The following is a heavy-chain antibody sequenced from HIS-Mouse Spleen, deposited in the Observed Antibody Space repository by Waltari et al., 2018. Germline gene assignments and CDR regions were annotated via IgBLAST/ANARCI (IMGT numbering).Heavy chain of an antibody. Sequence: QVQLQQWGAGLLKPSETLSLTCAVYGGSFSGYYWSWIRQPPGKGLEWIGEINHSGSTTSTPSLKSRVTISVDTSKNQFSLKLSSVTAADTAVYYCARGGQVGATTFDYWGQGTLVTVSS. CDR2: INHSGST. CDR3: ARGGQVGATTFDY. D-gene: IGHD1-26*01. J-gene: IGHJ4*02. V-gene: IGHV4-34*01. CDR1: GGSFSGYY.